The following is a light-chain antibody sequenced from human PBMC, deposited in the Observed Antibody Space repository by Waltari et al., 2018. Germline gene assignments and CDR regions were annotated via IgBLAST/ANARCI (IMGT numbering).Light chain of an antibody. V-gene: IGKV3D-15*01. CDR1: QSVSNS. CDR2: SAS. CDR3: QQYNNWPPIT. J-gene: IGKJ5*01. Sequence: EIVMTQSSPTLSVSPGERATLSCRASQSVSNSLAWYQHRPGRAPRLLIHSASTRAPGIPARFSGSGSETEFTLTISNLQSEDFALYYCQQYNNWPPITFGQGTRLEIK.